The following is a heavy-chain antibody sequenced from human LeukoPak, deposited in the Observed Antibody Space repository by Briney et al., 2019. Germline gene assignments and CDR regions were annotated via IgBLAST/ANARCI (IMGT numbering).Heavy chain of an antibody. CDR2: INPSGGST. V-gene: IGHV1-46*01. D-gene: IGHD2-2*02. J-gene: IGHJ5*02. Sequence: ASVKVSCKASGYTFTSYYMHWARQAPGQGLEWMGIINPSGGSTSYAQKFQGRVTMTRDTSTSTVYMELSSLRSEDTAVYYCARDHGYCSSTSCYTKEKDRSGWFDPWGQGTLVTVSS. CDR3: ARDHGYCSSTSCYTKEKDRSGWFDP. CDR1: GYTFTSYY.